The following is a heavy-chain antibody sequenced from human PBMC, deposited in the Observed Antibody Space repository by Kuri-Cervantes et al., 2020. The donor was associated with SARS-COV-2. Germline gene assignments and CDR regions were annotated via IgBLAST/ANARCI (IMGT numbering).Heavy chain of an antibody. CDR2: IIPIFGTA. CDR3: ARVSLGRHQTTRGSALGACDF. J-gene: IGHJ4*02. CDR1: GGTFSSYA. V-gene: IGHV1-69*13. Sequence: SVKVSCKASGGTFSSYAISWVRQAPGQGLEWMGGIIPIFGTANYAQKFQGRVTITVDESTSTAYMELSSLRSEDTAIYYCARVSLGRHQTTRGSALGACDFWGQGTPVTVSS. D-gene: IGHD3-16*01.